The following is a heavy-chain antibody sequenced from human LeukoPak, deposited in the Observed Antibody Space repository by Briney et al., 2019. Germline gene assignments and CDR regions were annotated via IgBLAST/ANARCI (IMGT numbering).Heavy chain of an antibody. J-gene: IGHJ5*02. V-gene: IGHV3-23*01. D-gene: IGHD2-2*01. CDR3: AKDRHAPGRYCSSTICFPFDP. CDR2: ISGSGSST. Sequence: PGGSLRLSCAASRFTFSNYWMSWVRQAPGKGLEWVSGISGSGSSTYYADSVKGRFTISRDNSKSTLYLQMNSLRAEDTAVYYCAKDRHAPGRYCSSTICFPFDPWGQGTLVTVSS. CDR1: RFTFSNYW.